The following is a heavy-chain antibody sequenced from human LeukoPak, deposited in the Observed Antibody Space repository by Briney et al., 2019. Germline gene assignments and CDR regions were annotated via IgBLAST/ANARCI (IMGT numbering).Heavy chain of an antibody. D-gene: IGHD3-3*01. J-gene: IGHJ3*02. CDR2: INPNSGGT. V-gene: IGHV1-2*02. CDR3: ARANKIIKLFNI. CDR1: GYTFTGYY. Sequence: ASVKVSCKASGYTFTGYYTHWVRQAPGQGLEWMGWINPNSGGTNYAQKFQGRVTMTRDTSISTAYMELSRLRFDDTAVYYCARANKIIKLFNIWGQGTMVTVSS.